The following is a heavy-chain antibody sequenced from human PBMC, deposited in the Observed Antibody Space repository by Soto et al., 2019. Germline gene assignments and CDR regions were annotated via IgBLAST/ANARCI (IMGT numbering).Heavy chain of an antibody. Sequence: EVQLVESGGGLVQPGGSLRLSCAASGFTFGNYWMTWVRQAPGKGLEWVANIKGDGSAKSYLDSVRGRFTVSRDNAENSLFLQMNILRAEVTALYYCARDVSPGGSGYYLDAFDIWGQGTMVTVS. J-gene: IGHJ3*02. CDR2: IKGDGSAK. CDR1: GFTFGNYW. D-gene: IGHD6-25*01. V-gene: IGHV3-7*05. CDR3: ARDVSPGGSGYYLDAFDI.